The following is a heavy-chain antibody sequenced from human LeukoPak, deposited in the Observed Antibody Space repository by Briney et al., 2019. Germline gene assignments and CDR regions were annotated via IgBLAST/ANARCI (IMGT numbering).Heavy chain of an antibody. V-gene: IGHV3-69-1*01. J-gene: IGHJ4*01. CDR1: GFSVSYYY. Sequence: GGSLRLSCAASGFSVSYYYMSWVRQAPGRGLEWVSALSSGDNTHYADSVNGRFTISRDNAKSSLYLQMNNLRAEDTALYYCATYGSGSGTFFDSWGQGTLVTVSS. CDR3: ATYGSGSGTFFDS. CDR2: LSSGDNT. D-gene: IGHD3-10*01.